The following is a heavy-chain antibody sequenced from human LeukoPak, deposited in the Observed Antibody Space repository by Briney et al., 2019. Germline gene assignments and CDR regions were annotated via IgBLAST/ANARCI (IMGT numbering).Heavy chain of an antibody. CDR2: INHSGST. Sequence: PSETLSLTCAVYGGSFSGYYWSWIRQPPGKWLEWIGEINHSGSTNYNPSLKSRVTISVDTSKNQFSLKLSSVTAADTAVYYCARGPGRVWTMVVTTRSYFDYWGQGTLVTVSS. V-gene: IGHV4-34*01. J-gene: IGHJ4*02. CDR1: GGSFSGYY. CDR3: ARGPGRVWTMVVTTRSYFDY. D-gene: IGHD4-23*01.